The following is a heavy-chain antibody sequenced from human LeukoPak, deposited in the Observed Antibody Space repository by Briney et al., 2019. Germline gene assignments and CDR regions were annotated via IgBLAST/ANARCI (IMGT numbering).Heavy chain of an antibody. CDR3: ARENTLVRGTRNPFDY. CDR1: GDSVSSNDAA. J-gene: IGHJ4*02. D-gene: IGHD3-10*01. Sequence: SQTLSLTCAISGDSVSSNDAAWNWIRQSPSRGLEWLGRTFYRSRWYYDSAVSVKSRITINPDTSKNQFSLQLNSVTPEDTAVYYCARENTLVRGTRNPFDYWGRGTLVTVSS. CDR2: TFYRSRWYY. V-gene: IGHV6-1*01.